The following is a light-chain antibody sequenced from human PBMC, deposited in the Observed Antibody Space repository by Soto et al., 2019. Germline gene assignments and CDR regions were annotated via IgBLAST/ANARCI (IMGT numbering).Light chain of an antibody. V-gene: IGKV3-20*01. CDR1: QSVTSNP. CDR2: DSP. Sequence: EIVLTQSPATLSLSPGESPTVSCKAIQSVTSNPLARYQQKPAQAPRLLINDSPIRTTVIPDTPTGRGSGTEFTLTISRLEPEDLAVYYCQRYGSSPGYTFGQGT. J-gene: IGKJ2*01. CDR3: QRYGSSPGYT.